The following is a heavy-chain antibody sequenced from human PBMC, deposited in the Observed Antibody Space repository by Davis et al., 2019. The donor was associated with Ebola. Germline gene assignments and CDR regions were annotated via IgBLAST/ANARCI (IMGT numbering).Heavy chain of an antibody. CDR2: IYYSGST. V-gene: IGHV4-39*01. Sequence: MPSETLSLTCTVSGGSISSSSYYWGWIRQPPGKGLEWIGSIYYSGSTYYNPSLKSRVTISVDTSKNQFSLKLSSVTAADTAVYYCARGTRTIFGVVVSPNWFDPWGQGTLVTVSS. J-gene: IGHJ5*02. CDR3: ARGTRTIFGVVVSPNWFDP. CDR1: GGSISSSSYY. D-gene: IGHD3-3*01.